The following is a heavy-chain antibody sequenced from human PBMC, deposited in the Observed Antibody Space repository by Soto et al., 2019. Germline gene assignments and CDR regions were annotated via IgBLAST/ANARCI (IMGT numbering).Heavy chain of an antibody. J-gene: IGHJ4*02. CDR3: ARRISSGYYERAGYYFDY. D-gene: IGHD3-22*01. V-gene: IGHV4-34*01. CDR1: GGSFSGYI. Sequence: SETLSLTCAVQGGSFSGYIWTWIRQPPGKGLQWIGQINHSGSTYYNPSLKSRVSISLFTSNDQFSLELDSVTAADTAVYYCARRISSGYYERAGYYFDYWGQGTLVTVSS. CDR2: INHSGST.